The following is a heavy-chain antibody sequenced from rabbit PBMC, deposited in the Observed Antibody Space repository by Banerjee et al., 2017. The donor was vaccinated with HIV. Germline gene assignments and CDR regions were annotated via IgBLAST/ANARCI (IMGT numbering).Heavy chain of an antibody. V-gene: IGHV1S40*01. CDR3: ARMYVVSYAFNL. Sequence: QSLEESGGDLVKPGASLTLTCTASGFSFSSGYDMCWVRQAPGKGLELIACIDTNSDSTSYASWAKGRFTIAKISSTTVTLQMTSLTAADTATYFCARMYVVSYAFNLWGPGTLVTVS. J-gene: IGHJ4*01. D-gene: IGHD5-1*01. CDR1: GFSFSSGYD. CDR2: IDTNSDST.